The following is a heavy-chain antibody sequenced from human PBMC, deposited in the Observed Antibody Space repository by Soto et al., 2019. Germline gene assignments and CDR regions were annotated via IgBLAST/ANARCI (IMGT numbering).Heavy chain of an antibody. V-gene: IGHV1-18*01. CDR3: ARVPIVVVAATLDY. CDR1: GYTFTSYG. J-gene: IGHJ4*02. D-gene: IGHD2-15*01. CDR2: ISAYNGNT. Sequence: GASVKVSCKASGYTFTSYGISWVRQAPGQGLEWMGWISAYNGNTNYAQKLQGRVTTTTDTSTSTAYMELRSLRSDDTAVYYCARVPIVVVAATLDYWGQGTLVTVSS.